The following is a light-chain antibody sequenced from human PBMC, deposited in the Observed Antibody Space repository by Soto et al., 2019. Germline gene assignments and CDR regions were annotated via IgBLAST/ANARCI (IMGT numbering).Light chain of an antibody. J-gene: IGLJ2*01. V-gene: IGLV2-14*01. CDR3: SSYTTSSALV. CDR1: SSDVGGYDY. Sequence: QSALTQSASVSGSPGQSITIPCTGTSSDVGGYDYVSWYQQHPGKVPKLIIYEVIKRPSGVSHRFSGSKSGNMASLTISGLQTEDEADYYCSSYTTSSALVFGGGTKVTVL. CDR2: EVI.